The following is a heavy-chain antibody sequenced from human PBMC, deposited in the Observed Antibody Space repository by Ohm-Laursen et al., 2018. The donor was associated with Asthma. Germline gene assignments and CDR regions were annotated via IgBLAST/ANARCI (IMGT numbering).Heavy chain of an antibody. Sequence: GSLRLSCTASGFTFSSYAMSWVRQAPGKGLEWVSAISGSGGSTYYADSVKGRFTISRDNSKNTLYLQMHSLRGVDTAVYYCAKDFWSGWQRGGMDVWGQGTTVTVSS. CDR2: ISGSGGST. CDR1: GFTFSSYA. D-gene: IGHD3-3*01. J-gene: IGHJ6*02. V-gene: IGHV3-23*01. CDR3: AKDFWSGWQRGGMDV.